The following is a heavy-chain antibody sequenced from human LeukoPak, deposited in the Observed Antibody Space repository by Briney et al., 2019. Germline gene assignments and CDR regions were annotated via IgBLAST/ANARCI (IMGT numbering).Heavy chain of an antibody. J-gene: IGHJ4*02. CDR1: GFTFSGHW. CDR2: INGDGSAT. D-gene: IGHD7-27*01. Sequence: GGSLRLSCAASGFTFSGHWMYWLRQAPGKGLAWVSRINGDGSATNYAGSMKGRFAISRDNAKNILYLQMNSLREDDTAVYYCARDINWGQVDYWGQGTLVTVSS. CDR3: ARDINWGQVDY. V-gene: IGHV3-74*01.